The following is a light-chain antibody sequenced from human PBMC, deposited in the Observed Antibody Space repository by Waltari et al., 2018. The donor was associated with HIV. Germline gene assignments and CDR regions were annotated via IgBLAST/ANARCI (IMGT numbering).Light chain of an antibody. Sequence: QSALTQPRPVSGSPGQSVTISCTGTSSDVGGYASVSWYLQHPGKVPKLIIHEFIKRPSGVPDRFSGSKSGNTASLTISGLQTEDEADYFCCSYAGTYTYVLFGGGTKLTVL. V-gene: IGLV2-11*01. CDR3: CSYAGTYTYVL. J-gene: IGLJ3*02. CDR2: EFI. CDR1: SSDVGGYAS.